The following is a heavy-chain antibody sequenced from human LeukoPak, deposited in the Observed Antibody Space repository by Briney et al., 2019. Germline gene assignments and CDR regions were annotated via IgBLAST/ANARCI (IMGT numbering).Heavy chain of an antibody. V-gene: IGHV4-38-2*02. CDR1: GYSISSGYY. D-gene: IGHD1-26*01. Sequence: SETLSLTCTASGYSISSGYYWGWIRQPPGKGLEWIGSIYHSGSINYNPSLKSRVTISLDKSKNQFSLNLSSVTAADTAVYYCARTSSKWDHTYDYWGQGTLVTVSS. J-gene: IGHJ4*02. CDR2: IYHSGSI. CDR3: ARTSSKWDHTYDY.